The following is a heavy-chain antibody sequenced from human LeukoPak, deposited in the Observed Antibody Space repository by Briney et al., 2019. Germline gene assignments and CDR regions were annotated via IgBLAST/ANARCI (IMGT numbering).Heavy chain of an antibody. V-gene: IGHV4-34*01. D-gene: IGHD3-22*01. CDR1: GGSFSGYY. CDR2: INHSGST. CDR3: ARDRSSGYPYYFDY. Sequence: SETLSLTCAVYGGSFSGYYWSWIRQPPGKGLEWIGEINHSGSTNYNPSLKSRGTISVDTSKNQFSLKLSSVTAADTAVYYCARDRSSGYPYYFDYWGQGTLVTVSS. J-gene: IGHJ4*02.